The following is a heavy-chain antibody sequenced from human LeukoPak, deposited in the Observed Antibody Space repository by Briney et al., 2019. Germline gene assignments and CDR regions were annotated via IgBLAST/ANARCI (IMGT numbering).Heavy chain of an antibody. J-gene: IGHJ6*02. V-gene: IGHV1-2*04. CDR3: ARAGPDISMVRGYYLDV. D-gene: IGHD3-10*01. CDR2: INPNSGGT. Sequence: ASVKVSCKASGYTFTGYYMHWVRQAPGQGLEWMGWINPNSGGTNYAQKFQGWVTMTRDTSISTAYMELSRLRSDDTAVYYCARAGPDISMVRGYYLDVWGQGTTVTVSS. CDR1: GYTFTGYY.